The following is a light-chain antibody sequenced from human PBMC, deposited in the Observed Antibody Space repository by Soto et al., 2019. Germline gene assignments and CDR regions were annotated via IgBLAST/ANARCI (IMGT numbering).Light chain of an antibody. CDR1: QGIRSY. CDR3: LQHSSYPWT. CDR2: GAS. J-gene: IGKJ1*01. V-gene: IGKV1-17*03. Sequence: DIQMTQSPSAMSASVGDRVTLTCRASQGIRSYLVWFLQKPGKVPKRLIYGASSLQSGVPSRFSGSGSGTEFTLTISSLQPEDFATYYCLQHSSYPWTFGQGTKVEIK.